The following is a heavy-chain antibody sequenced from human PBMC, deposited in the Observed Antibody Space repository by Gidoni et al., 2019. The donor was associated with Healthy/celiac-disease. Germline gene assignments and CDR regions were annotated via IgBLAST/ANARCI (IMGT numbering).Heavy chain of an antibody. CDR2: ISGSGGTT. CDR1: GFTFSSYA. Sequence: EVQLLESGGGLVQPGGSLRLSCAAPGFTFSSYAMGWVRQAPGKGLAWCSTISGSGGTTYYADSVKGRFTISRDNSKNTLYLQMNSLRAEDTAVYYCAKASAYYDSSGPGYYFDYWGQGTLVTVSS. CDR3: AKASAYYDSSGPGYYFDY. D-gene: IGHD3-22*01. J-gene: IGHJ4*02. V-gene: IGHV3-23*01.